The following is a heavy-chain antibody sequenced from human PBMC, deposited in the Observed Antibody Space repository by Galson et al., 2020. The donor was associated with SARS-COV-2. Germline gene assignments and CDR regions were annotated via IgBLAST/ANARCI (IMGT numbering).Heavy chain of an antibody. CDR3: LTFGGLVAIDY. CDR1: GFTFRDYA. D-gene: IGHD3-16*01. V-gene: IGHV3-49*04. Sequence: TGGSLRLPCTASGFTFRDYAMSWVRQAPGKGLEWVGFIRSIAYGATTEYAASVKGRFTISRDDSRSIAYLQMNSLKTDDTAVYYCLTFGGLVAIDYWGQGTLVTVSS. CDR2: IRSIAYGATT. J-gene: IGHJ4*02.